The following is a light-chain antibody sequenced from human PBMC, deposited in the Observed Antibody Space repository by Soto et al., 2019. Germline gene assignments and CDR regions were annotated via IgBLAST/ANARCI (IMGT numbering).Light chain of an antibody. CDR2: DVS. J-gene: IGLJ1*01. CDR3: SSYTTSNTRQIV. V-gene: IGLV2-14*03. Sequence: QPVRTQPASVFGFPGQSITIPCPGTTSDVVGYNYVSWYQHHPGKAPKLIIYDVSNRPSGVSNRFSGSKSGNTASLTISGLQPEDEADYYCSSYTTSNTRQIVFGTGTKVTVL. CDR1: TSDVVGYNY.